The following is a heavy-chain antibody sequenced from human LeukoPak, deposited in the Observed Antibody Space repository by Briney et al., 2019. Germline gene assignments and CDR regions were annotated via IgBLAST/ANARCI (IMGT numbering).Heavy chain of an antibody. Sequence: ASVTVSCKASGYTFTGYYMYWVRQAPGQGLEWMGWINPNSGGTNYAQKFQGRVTMTRDTSISTAYMVLSRLRSDDTAVYYCARSPGRILFVDYWGQGTLVTVSS. V-gene: IGHV1-2*02. CDR3: ARSPGRILFVDY. J-gene: IGHJ4*02. CDR1: GYTFTGYY. D-gene: IGHD2/OR15-2a*01. CDR2: INPNSGGT.